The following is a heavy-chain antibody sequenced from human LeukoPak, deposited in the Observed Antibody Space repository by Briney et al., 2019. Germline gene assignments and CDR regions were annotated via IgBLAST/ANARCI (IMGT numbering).Heavy chain of an antibody. J-gene: IGHJ4*02. Sequence: GGSLRLSCAASGFTFSNAWMSWVRQAPGKGLEWVGRIKSKTDGGTTDYAAPVEGRFTISRDNSKNTLYRQMNSLKTEDTAGYYCTGIVGAMGGQGTLVTVSS. CDR3: TGIVGAM. V-gene: IGHV3-15*01. CDR1: GFTFSNAW. CDR2: IKSKTDGGTT. D-gene: IGHD1-26*01.